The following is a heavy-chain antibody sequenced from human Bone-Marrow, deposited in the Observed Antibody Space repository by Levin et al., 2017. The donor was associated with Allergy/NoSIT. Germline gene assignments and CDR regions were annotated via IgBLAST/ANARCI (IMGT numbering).Heavy chain of an antibody. CDR1: GFTFSSYS. CDR3: AFSGNWQQLAGVRTYAEYFQH. V-gene: IGHV3-21*01. J-gene: IGHJ1*01. Sequence: PGGSLRLSCAASGFTFSSYSMNWVRQAPGKGLEWVSSISSSSSYIYYADSVKGRFTISRDNAKNSLYLQMNSLRAEDTAVYYCAFSGNWQQLAGVRTYAEYFQHWGQGTLVTVSS. CDR2: ISSSSSYI. D-gene: IGHD6-13*01.